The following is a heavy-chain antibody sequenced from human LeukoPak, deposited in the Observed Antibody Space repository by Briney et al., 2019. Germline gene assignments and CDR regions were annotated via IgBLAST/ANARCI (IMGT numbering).Heavy chain of an antibody. CDR1: GFTFSNYE. V-gene: IGHV3-48*03. J-gene: IGHJ4*02. CDR3: ARRRWYSYGYLGY. CDR2: ISSSGSTI. Sequence: PGGSLRLSCAASGFTFSNYEMNWVRQAPGKGLEWVSCISSSGSTIYYSDSVKGRFTISRDNAKNSLYLQMNSLRAEDTAVYYCARRRWYSYGYLGYWGQGTLVTVSS. D-gene: IGHD5-18*01.